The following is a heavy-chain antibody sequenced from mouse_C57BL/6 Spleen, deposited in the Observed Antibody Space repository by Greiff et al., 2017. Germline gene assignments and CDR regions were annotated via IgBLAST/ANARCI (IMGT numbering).Heavy chain of an antibody. CDR2: IRNKANNHAT. CDR3: TRTAQATYYFDY. CDR1: GFTFSDAW. D-gene: IGHD3-2*02. Sequence: EVQLQQSGGGLVQPGGSMKLSCAASGFTFSDAWMDWVRQSPEKGLEWVAEIRNKANNHATYYAESVKGRFTISRDDSKSSVYLQMNSLRAEDTGIYYCTRTAQATYYFDYWGQGTTLTVSS. V-gene: IGHV6-6*01. J-gene: IGHJ2*01.